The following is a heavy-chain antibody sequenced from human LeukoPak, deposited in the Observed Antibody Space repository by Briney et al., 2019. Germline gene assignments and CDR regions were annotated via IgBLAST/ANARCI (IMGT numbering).Heavy chain of an antibody. CDR1: GFTFSTYA. Sequence: GGSLRLSCAASGFTFSTYAMTWVRQAPGKGLEWVSGISGSGGGTYYADSVKGRFTISRDNSKNTLFLQMNSLRADDTAVYLCAKVRLGGDCFDYWGQEPWSPSSQ. J-gene: IGHJ4*01. D-gene: IGHD2-21*01. CDR3: AKVRLGGDCFDY. V-gene: IGHV3-23*01. CDR2: ISGSGGGT.